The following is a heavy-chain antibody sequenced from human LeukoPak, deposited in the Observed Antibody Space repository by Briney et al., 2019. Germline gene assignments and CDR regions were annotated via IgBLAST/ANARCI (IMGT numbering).Heavy chain of an antibody. CDR2: INHSGST. CDR1: GGSFSGYY. CDR3: ARGSGDFDWLYYFDY. D-gene: IGHD3-9*01. V-gene: IGHV4-34*01. Sequence: PSETLSLTCAVYGGSFSGYYWSWIRQPPGKGLEWIGEINHSGSTNYNPSLKSRVTISVDTSKNQFSVKLSSVTAADTAVYYCARGSGDFDWLYYFDYWGQGTLVTVSS. J-gene: IGHJ4*02.